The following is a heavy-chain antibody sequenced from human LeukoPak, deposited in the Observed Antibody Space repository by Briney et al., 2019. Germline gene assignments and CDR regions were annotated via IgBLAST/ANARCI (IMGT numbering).Heavy chain of an antibody. CDR1: GGTFSSYA. Sequence: SVKLSCKASGGTFSSYAISWVRQAPGQGLEWMGRIIPILGIANYAQKFQGRVTITADKSTSTAYMELSSLRSEDTAVYYCASQAYDSSGYYPGNYYYYGMDVWGQGTTVTVSS. CDR3: ASQAYDSSGYYPGNYYYYGMDV. CDR2: IIPILGIA. V-gene: IGHV1-69*04. D-gene: IGHD3-22*01. J-gene: IGHJ6*02.